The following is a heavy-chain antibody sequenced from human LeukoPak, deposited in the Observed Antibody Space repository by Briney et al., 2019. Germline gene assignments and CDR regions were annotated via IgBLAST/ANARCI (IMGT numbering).Heavy chain of an antibody. CDR2: ISWNSGSI. D-gene: IGHD3-22*01. J-gene: IGHJ4*02. CDR1: GFTFDDYA. CDR3: AKDPMGHSSGYYS. V-gene: IGHV3-9*01. Sequence: PGRSLRLSCAASGFTFDDYAMHWVRQAPGKGLEWVSGISWNSGSIGYADSVKGRFTISRDNAKNSLYLQMNSLRAEDTALYYCAKDPMGHSSGYYSWGQGTLVTVSS.